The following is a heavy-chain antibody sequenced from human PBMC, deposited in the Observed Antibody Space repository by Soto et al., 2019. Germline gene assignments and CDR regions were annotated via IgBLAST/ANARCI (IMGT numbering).Heavy chain of an antibody. J-gene: IGHJ5*02. CDR3: ARSVVSSTRFDP. CDR2: ISSGTSYT. CDR1: GFTFSDSS. D-gene: IGHD6-13*01. V-gene: IGHV3-11*06. Sequence: GGSLRPSCAASGFTFSDSSMNWIRQAPGKGLEWVSYISSGTSYTNYADSVKGRFTISRDNAKNSLFLHMNSLRAEDTAVYYCARSVVSSTRFDPWGQGTLVTVSS.